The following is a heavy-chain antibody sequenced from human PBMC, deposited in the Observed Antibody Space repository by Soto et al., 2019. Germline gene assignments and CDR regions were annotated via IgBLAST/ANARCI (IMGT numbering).Heavy chain of an antibody. CDR1: GFIFENFG. CDR3: AKNQGVELVPLAAVDWFDP. Sequence: GGSLRLSCAASGFIFENFGMSWVRQAPGKGLEWISSISGSGFKKYYADSVKGRFTIPRDNSKSTVYLELNNLSAEDTAVYHCAKNQGVELVPLAAVDWFDPWGQGSVVTVSS. J-gene: IGHJ5*02. D-gene: IGHD1-26*01. V-gene: IGHV3-23*01. CDR2: ISGSGFKK.